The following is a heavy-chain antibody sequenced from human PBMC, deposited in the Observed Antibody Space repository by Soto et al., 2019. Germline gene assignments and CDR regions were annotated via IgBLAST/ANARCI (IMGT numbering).Heavy chain of an antibody. CDR2: IYYSGST. V-gene: IGHV4-59*01. CDR1: DGSISSYY. CDR3: ARATTVTTLDFDY. J-gene: IGHJ4*02. Sequence: SETLSLTCTVSDGSISSYYWSWIRQPPGKGLEWIGYIYYSGSTNYNPSLKSRVTISVDTSKNQFPLKLSSVTAADTAVYYCARATTVTTLDFDYWGQGTLVTVSS. D-gene: IGHD4-17*01.